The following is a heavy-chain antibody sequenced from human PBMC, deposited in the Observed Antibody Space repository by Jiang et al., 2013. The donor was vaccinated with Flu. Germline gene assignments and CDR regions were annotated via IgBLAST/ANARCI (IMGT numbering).Heavy chain of an antibody. CDR3: AKDVRGVEMATSGDY. J-gene: IGHJ4*02. Sequence: SLRLSCAASGFTFSSYGMHWVRQAPGKGLEWVAVISYDGSNKYYADSVKGRFTISRDNSKNTLYLQMNSLRAEDTAVYYCAKDVRGVEMATSGDYWGQGTLVTVSS. CDR1: GFTFSSYG. D-gene: IGHD5-24*01. V-gene: IGHV3-30*18. CDR2: ISYDGSNK.